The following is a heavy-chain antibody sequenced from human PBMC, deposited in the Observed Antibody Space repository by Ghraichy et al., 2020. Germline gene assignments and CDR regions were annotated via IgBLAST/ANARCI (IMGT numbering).Heavy chain of an antibody. D-gene: IGHD3-22*01. V-gene: IGHV3-7*01. CDR3: ARPRRGYADY. CDR2: INQDGSEK. CDR1: GFTFRNYW. Sequence: GESLRLSCAASGFTFRNYWMTWVRQAPEKGLEWVANINQDGSEKYYVDSVKGRFTISRDNAKDSLYLQMSSLRAEDTAVYYCARPRRGYADYWGQGTLVTVSS. J-gene: IGHJ4*02.